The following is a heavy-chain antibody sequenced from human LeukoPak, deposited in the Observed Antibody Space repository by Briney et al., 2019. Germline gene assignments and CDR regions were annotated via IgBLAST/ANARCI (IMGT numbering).Heavy chain of an antibody. CDR1: GGTFSSYA. D-gene: IGHD3-9*01. CDR3: ARGYYDILTGFDY. CDR2: IIPIFGTA. Sequence: SVKVSSKASGGTFSSYAISWVPQAPGQGLEWMGGIIPIFGTANYAQKFQGRVTITTDESTSTAYMELSSLRSEDTAVYYCARGYYDILTGFDYWGQGTLVTVSS. V-gene: IGHV1-69*05. J-gene: IGHJ4*02.